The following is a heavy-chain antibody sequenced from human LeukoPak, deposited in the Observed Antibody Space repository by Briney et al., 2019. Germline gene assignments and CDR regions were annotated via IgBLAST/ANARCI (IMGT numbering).Heavy chain of an antibody. Sequence: PGGSLRLSCTTSEFTFGDHGMSWFRQAPGKGLEWVSFIRSKAYGGTPEYAASVKGRFTMSRDDSKNIAYLQMNSLKTEDTAMYYCARDPTTRLDAFDIWGQGTMVPVSS. CDR2: IRSKAYGGTP. J-gene: IGHJ3*02. D-gene: IGHD4-17*01. CDR3: ARDPTTRLDAFDI. CDR1: EFTFGDHG. V-gene: IGHV3-49*03.